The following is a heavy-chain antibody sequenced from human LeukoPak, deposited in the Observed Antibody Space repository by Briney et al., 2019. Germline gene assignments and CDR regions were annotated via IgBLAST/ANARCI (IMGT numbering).Heavy chain of an antibody. D-gene: IGHD3-10*01. J-gene: IGHJ4*02. CDR2: INPNSGGT. CDR3: ARGLGTMVRGVMSEDY. V-gene: IGHV1-2*02. CDR1: GYTFTGYY. Sequence: ASVKVSCKASGYTFTGYYMHWVRQAPGQGLEWMGWINPNSGGTNYAQKFQGRVTMTRDTSISTAYMGLSRLRSDDTAVYYCARGLGTMVRGVMSEDYWGQGTLVTVSS.